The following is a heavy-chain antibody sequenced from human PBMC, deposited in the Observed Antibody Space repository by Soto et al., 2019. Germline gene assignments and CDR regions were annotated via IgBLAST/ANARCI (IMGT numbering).Heavy chain of an antibody. CDR1: GYAFTTYG. D-gene: IGHD1-1*01. J-gene: IGHJ4*02. Sequence: QFHLVQSGAEVKKPGASVKVSCKGSGYAFTTYGITWVRQAPGQGLEWMGWISAHNGNTNYAQKLQGRVTVTRDTSTSTAYMELRSLRSDDTAVYYCARGRYGDYWGQGALVTVS. CDR3: ARGRYGDY. CDR2: ISAHNGNT. V-gene: IGHV1-18*01.